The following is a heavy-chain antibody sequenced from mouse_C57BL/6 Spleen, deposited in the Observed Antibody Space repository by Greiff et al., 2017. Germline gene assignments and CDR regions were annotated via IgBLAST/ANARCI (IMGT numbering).Heavy chain of an antibody. V-gene: IGHV1-52*01. CDR3: ARDRSYYYGSRYFDY. Sequence: VQLQQPGAELVRPGSSVKLSCKASGYTFTSYWMHWVKQRPIQGLEWIGNINPSDSETHYNQKFKDKATLTVDKSSSTAYMQLSSLTSEDSAVYYCARDRSYYYGSRYFDYWGQGTTLTVSS. D-gene: IGHD1-1*01. J-gene: IGHJ2*01. CDR1: GYTFTSYW. CDR2: INPSDSET.